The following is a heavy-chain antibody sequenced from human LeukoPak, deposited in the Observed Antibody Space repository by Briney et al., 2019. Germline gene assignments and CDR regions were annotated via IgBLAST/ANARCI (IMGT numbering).Heavy chain of an antibody. D-gene: IGHD4-17*01. Sequence: PSETLTLTSTVSGGSVSSGSYYWSWIRQPPGKGLEWIGYIYFSGSTTYNPSLKSRLTISVDTSKNKFSLKLSSVTAADTAVYYCARVPISTTARGYFDYWGQGNLDRVPS. CDR3: ARVPISTTARGYFDY. J-gene: IGHJ4*02. CDR1: GGSVSSGSYY. V-gene: IGHV4-61*01. CDR2: IYFSGST.